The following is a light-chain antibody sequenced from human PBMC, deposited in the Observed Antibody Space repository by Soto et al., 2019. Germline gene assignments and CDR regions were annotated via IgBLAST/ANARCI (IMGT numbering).Light chain of an antibody. CDR2: GAS. CDR1: QSVSSN. CDR3: QQYIRWPLT. Sequence: EIVMTQSPGTLSVSPVERSTLSCRASQSVSSNLAWYQQKPGQAPSLLIYGASTRATGTPARFSGSGSGTEFTLTISSLQSEDFAVYYCQQYIRWPLTFGGGTKVDI. J-gene: IGKJ4*01. V-gene: IGKV3-15*01.